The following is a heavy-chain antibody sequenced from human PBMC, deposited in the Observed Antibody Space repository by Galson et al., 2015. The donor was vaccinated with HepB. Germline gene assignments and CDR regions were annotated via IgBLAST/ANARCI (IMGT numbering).Heavy chain of an antibody. Sequence: SLRLSCAASGFTFSNAWMSWVRQAPGKGLEWVANIDQYGSERHYVDSVKGRFTISRDNAKNSLYLQMNSLRAEDTAGYYCARWYCSGGSCSEFDHWGQGTLVTVSS. J-gene: IGHJ4*02. CDR3: ARWYCSGGSCSEFDH. V-gene: IGHV3-7*01. CDR2: IDQYGSER. D-gene: IGHD2-15*01. CDR1: GFTFSNAW.